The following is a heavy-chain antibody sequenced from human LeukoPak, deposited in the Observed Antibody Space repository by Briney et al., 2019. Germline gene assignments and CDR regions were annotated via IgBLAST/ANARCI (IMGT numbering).Heavy chain of an antibody. D-gene: IGHD6-19*01. V-gene: IGHV4-39*01. J-gene: IGHJ4*02. Sequence: SETLSLTCTVSGGSISSSSYSWGWIRQPPGKGLEWIGSIYYSGSTYYNPSLKSRVTISVDTSKNQFSLKLSSVTAADTAVYYCARSLPTEYSSGWYTFDYWGQGTLVTVSS. CDR2: IYYSGST. CDR1: GGSISSSSYS. CDR3: ARSLPTEYSSGWYTFDY.